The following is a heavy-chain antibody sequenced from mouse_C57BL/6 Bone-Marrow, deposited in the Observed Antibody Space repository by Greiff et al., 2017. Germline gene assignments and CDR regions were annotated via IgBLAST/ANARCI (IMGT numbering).Heavy chain of an antibody. CDR3: ARGLPSYFDY. J-gene: IGHJ2*01. Sequence: VQRVESGAELARPGASVKLSCKASGYTFTSYGISWVKQRTGQGLEWIGEIYPRSGNTYYNEKFKGKATLTADKSSSTAYMELRSLTSEDSAVXFCARGLPSYFDYWGQGTTLTVSS. CDR1: GYTFTSYG. V-gene: IGHV1-81*01. CDR2: IYPRSGNT. D-gene: IGHD6-1*01.